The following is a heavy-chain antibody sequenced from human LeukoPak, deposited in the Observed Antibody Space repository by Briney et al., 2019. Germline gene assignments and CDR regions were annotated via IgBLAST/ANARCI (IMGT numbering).Heavy chain of an antibody. V-gene: IGHV1-69*01. CDR3: ARVGGYYGSGSRNWFDP. CDR2: IIPIFGTA. J-gene: IGHJ5*02. D-gene: IGHD3-10*01. Sequence: SVKVSCKASGGTFSSYAISWVRQAPGQGLEWMGGIIPIFGTANYAQKFQGRVTITADESTSTAYMELSSLRSEDTAVYYCARVGGYYGSGSRNWFDPWGRGTLVTVSS. CDR1: GGTFSSYA.